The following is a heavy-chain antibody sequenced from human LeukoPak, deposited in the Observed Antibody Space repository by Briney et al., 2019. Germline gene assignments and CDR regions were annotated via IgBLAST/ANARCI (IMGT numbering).Heavy chain of an antibody. CDR1: GFTVSSNY. V-gene: IGHV3-48*01. CDR2: IGTSSTTI. CDR3: ARFAAGGSYYYYMDV. J-gene: IGHJ6*03. Sequence: GGSLRLSCAPSGFTVSSNYMSWVRQAPGKGLEWVSNIGTSSTTIYYADSVKGRFTISRDNAKNSLYLQMNSLRADDTAVYYCARFAAGGSYYYYMDVWDKGTTVTVSS. D-gene: IGHD6-25*01.